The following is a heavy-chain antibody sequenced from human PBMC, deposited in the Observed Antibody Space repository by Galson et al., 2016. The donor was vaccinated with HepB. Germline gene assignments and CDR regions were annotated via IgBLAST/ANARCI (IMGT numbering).Heavy chain of an antibody. CDR3: ARGDVVGAIFDY. D-gene: IGHD1-26*01. Sequence: SLRLSCAASGSTFSSYSMNWVRQAPGKGLEWVSSISSSSSYITYADSVTGRFTISRDNAKNSLYLQMNSLRAEDTAVYYCARGDVVGAIFDYWGQGTLVTVSS. CDR2: ISSSSSYI. CDR1: GSTFSSYS. J-gene: IGHJ4*02. V-gene: IGHV3-21*01.